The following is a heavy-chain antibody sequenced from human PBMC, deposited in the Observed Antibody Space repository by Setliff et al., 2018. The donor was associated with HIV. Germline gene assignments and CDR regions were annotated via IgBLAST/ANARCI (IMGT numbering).Heavy chain of an antibody. Sequence: ASVKVSCKASGYTFTTYSMNWVRQAPRQGLEWMGWINTNTGNPTYAQGFTGRFVFSLDTSVSTAYLQISSLKAEDTAVYYCARASRYCSRTSCHGDWFDPWGQGTLVTVSS. CDR2: INTNTGNP. V-gene: IGHV7-4-1*02. J-gene: IGHJ5*02. CDR3: ARASRYCSRTSCHGDWFDP. CDR1: GYTFTTYS. D-gene: IGHD2-2*01.